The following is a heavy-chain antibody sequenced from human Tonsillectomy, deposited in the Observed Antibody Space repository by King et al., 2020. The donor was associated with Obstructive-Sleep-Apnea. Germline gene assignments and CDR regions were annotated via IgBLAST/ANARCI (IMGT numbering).Heavy chain of an antibody. CDR3: ARIHYNSGSY. CDR2: RNPNSGNT. CDR1: GYTFTSYD. J-gene: IGHJ4*02. Sequence: VQLVESGAEVKKPGASVKVSCKAAGYTFTSYDINWVRQATGQGLEWMGWRNPNSGNTGYAQKFQGRVTMTRNTSISTAYMELSSLRSEDTALYYCARIHYNSGSYWGQGTLVTVSS. D-gene: IGHD3-10*01. V-gene: IGHV1-8*01.